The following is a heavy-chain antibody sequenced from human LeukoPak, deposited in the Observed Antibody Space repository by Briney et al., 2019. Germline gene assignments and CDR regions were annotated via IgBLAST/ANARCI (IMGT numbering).Heavy chain of an antibody. D-gene: IGHD3-3*01. CDR3: ARVVGVLGRITFDP. CDR1: GFTFSSYS. J-gene: IGHJ5*02. V-gene: IGHV3-21*01. CDR2: ISSSSSYI. Sequence: GGSLRLSCAASGFTFSSYSMNWVRQAPGKGLEWVSSISSSSSYIYYADSVKGRFTISRDNAKNSLYLQMNSLRAEDTAVYYRARVVGVLGRITFDPWGQGTLVTVSS.